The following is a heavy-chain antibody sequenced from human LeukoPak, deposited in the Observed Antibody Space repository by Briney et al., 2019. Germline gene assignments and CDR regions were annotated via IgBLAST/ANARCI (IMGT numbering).Heavy chain of an antibody. D-gene: IGHD3-3*01. Sequence: SSETLSLTCSVSSGFISNYYWSWIRQPAGKGLEWIGRISNSGNTNYSPSLKSRVTMSVDTSKNQFFLNLRSVTASDTAVYYCARDSRYYDFWSGYLDYWGQGALVTVSS. CDR1: SGFISNYY. CDR2: ISNSGNT. J-gene: IGHJ4*02. CDR3: ARDSRYYDFWSGYLDY. V-gene: IGHV4-4*07.